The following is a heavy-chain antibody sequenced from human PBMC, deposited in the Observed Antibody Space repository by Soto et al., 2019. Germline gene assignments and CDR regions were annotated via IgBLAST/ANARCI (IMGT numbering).Heavy chain of an antibody. CDR1: GFTFSSYA. CDR3: ARGKGYQLRGRGAFDI. J-gene: IGHJ3*02. Sequence: QPGGSLRRSCAASGFTFSSYAMSWVRQAPGKGLEWVSAISSSGSTIYCADSVKGRFTISRDNAKNSLYLQMNSLIAEDTAVYYCARGKGYQLRGRGAFDIWGQGTMVTVSS. CDR2: ISSSGSTI. V-gene: IGHV3-48*03. D-gene: IGHD2-2*01.